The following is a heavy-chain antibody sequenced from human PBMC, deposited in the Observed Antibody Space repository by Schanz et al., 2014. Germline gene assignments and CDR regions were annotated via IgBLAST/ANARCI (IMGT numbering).Heavy chain of an antibody. V-gene: IGHV1-69*09. Sequence: QVQLVQSGAEGKKPGASVKVSCRASGYPFTSDDITWVRQAPGQGLEWMGRIVPIAGITNYAQRFQGRVTITADKSSDTAYMELSSLRSEDTAVYYCARGRTFDYWGQGTLVTVSS. CDR3: ARGRTFDY. J-gene: IGHJ4*02. CDR2: IVPIAGIT. CDR1: GYPFTSDD.